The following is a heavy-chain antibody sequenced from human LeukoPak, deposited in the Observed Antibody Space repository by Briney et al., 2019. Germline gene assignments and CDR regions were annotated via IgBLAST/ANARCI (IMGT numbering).Heavy chain of an antibody. V-gene: IGHV3-30*04. CDR2: ISYDGSNK. CDR1: GFTFSSYA. D-gene: IGHD6-19*01. Sequence: GGSLRLSCAASGFTFSSYAMHWVRQAPGKGLEWVAVISYDGSNKYYADSVKGRFTISRDNSKNTLYLQMNSLRAEDTAVYYCASEPGYSSGWYRALFYYYYYMDVWGKGTTVTISS. J-gene: IGHJ6*03. CDR3: ASEPGYSSGWYRALFYYYYYMDV.